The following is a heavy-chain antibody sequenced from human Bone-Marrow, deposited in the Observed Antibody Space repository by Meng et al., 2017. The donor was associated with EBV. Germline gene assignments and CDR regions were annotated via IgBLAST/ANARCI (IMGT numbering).Heavy chain of an antibody. D-gene: IGHD7-27*01. Sequence: QVQLVQSGSDVKKSGASVKVSCKASGYTFTSYAMNWVRQAPGQGLEWMGWINTNTGNTTYAQGFTGRFVFSLNTSVSTAYLQISSLKAEDTAVYYCARGGDEGWFDPWGQGTLVTVSS. CDR2: INTNTGNT. J-gene: IGHJ5*02. CDR1: GYTFTSYA. V-gene: IGHV7-4-1*02. CDR3: ARGGDEGWFDP.